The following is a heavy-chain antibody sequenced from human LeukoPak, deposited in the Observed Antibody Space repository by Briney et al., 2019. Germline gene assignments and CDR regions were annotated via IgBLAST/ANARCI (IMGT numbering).Heavy chain of an antibody. CDR1: GFTFSSYC. CDR3: AKEGYYYDSSGYNYYYGMDV. V-gene: IGHV3-30*18. Sequence: GGYMRLSCQASGFTFSSYCMHCVRQAPGKWLDWVAVISYDGSNKSNADSENGRFTISRVNSKNTVYLQMKSLRAEDTAVYYWAKEGYYYDSSGYNYYYGMDVWGQGTTVTVSS. J-gene: IGHJ6*02. CDR2: ISYDGSNK. D-gene: IGHD3-22*01.